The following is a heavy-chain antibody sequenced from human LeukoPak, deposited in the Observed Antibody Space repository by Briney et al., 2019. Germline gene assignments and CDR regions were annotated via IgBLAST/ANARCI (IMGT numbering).Heavy chain of an antibody. Sequence: SETLSLTCTVSGGSISSYYWSWIRQPAGKGLEWIGRIYTSGSTNYNPSLKSRVTMSVDTPKNQFSLKLSSVTAADTAVYYCARDSIAMVRGARYNWFDPWGQGTLVTVSS. D-gene: IGHD3-10*01. CDR2: IYTSGST. CDR1: GGSISSYY. V-gene: IGHV4-4*07. CDR3: ARDSIAMVRGARYNWFDP. J-gene: IGHJ5*02.